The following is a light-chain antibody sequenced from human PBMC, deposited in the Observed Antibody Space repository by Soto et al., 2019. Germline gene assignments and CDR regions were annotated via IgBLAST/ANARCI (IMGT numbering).Light chain of an antibody. J-gene: IGKJ3*01. CDR2: KAS. CDR1: QSISTW. Sequence: DIRMTQSPSTLSASVGDRVTISCRASQSISTWLAWYQQKPGRAPKLLIYKASTLESGVPSRFSGSGSGTEFSLTISSLQPDDFATYYCQQYDSYLFSFGPGTTVDIK. V-gene: IGKV1-5*03. CDR3: QQYDSYLFS.